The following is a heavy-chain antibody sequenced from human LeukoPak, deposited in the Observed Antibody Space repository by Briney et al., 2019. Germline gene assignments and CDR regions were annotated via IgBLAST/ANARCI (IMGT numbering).Heavy chain of an antibody. V-gene: IGHV1-3*02. J-gene: IGHJ4*02. CDR2: TETGNDDT. Sequence: GASVKVSCKASGYTFTKHAMHWVRQAPGQRFEWMGWTETGNDDTTYSQEFQDRVTITRDASASTVYMELSSLRSEDTAVYYCAREQYYYDSSGYIKYYFDYWGQGTLVTVSS. CDR3: AREQYYYDSSGYIKYYFDY. D-gene: IGHD3-22*01. CDR1: GYTFTKHA.